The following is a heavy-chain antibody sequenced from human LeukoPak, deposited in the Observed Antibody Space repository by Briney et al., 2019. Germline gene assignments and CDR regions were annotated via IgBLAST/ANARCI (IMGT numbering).Heavy chain of an antibody. D-gene: IGHD3-16*01. Sequence: PGGSLRLSCAASGFTFSSYEMNWVRQAPGKGLEYVSAISSNGGSTYYANSVKGRFTISRDNSKNTLYLQMGSLRAEDMAVYYCARVSLGGPWFDYWGQGTLVTVSS. CDR2: ISSNGGST. CDR1: GFTFSSYE. V-gene: IGHV3-64*01. J-gene: IGHJ5*01. CDR3: ARVSLGGPWFDY.